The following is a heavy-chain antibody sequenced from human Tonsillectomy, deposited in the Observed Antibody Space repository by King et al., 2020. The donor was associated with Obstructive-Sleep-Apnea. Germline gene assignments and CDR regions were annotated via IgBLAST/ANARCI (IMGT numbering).Heavy chain of an antibody. CDR2: SYSSGTT. J-gene: IGHJ6*02. CDR1: GFSVTSSY. D-gene: IGHD3-16*01. CDR3: ARDRYDYGLNNSTLHYYGMDV. Sequence: VQLVESGGGLVQPGGSLRLSCAASGFSVTSSYINWVRQAPGKGLEGVSVSYSSGTTNYADALKGRFTISRHNSNNTVYHQMNSLRAEDTAVYYCARDRYDYGLNNSTLHYYGMDVWGQGTTVIVS. V-gene: IGHV3-53*04.